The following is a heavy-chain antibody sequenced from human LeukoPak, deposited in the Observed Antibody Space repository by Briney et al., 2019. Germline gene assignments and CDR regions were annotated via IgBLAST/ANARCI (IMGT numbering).Heavy chain of an antibody. J-gene: IGHJ4*02. D-gene: IGHD6-6*01. Sequence: PGRSLRLSCAASGFTFGDYAMHWVRQAPGKGLEWVSGISWNSGSIGYADSVKGRFTISRDNAKNSLYLQMNSLRAEDTALYYCAKVGRRLAARYYFDYWGQGTLVTVSS. CDR3: AKVGRRLAARYYFDY. CDR1: GFTFGDYA. V-gene: IGHV3-9*01. CDR2: ISWNSGSI.